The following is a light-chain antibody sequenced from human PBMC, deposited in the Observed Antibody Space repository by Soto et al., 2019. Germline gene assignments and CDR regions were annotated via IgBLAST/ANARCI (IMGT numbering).Light chain of an antibody. Sequence: QSVLTQPPSVSGAPGQRVTISCTESSSNIGAGYDVHWYQQLPGTAPKLLIYGNSNLPSGVPDRFSGSKSGTSASLAITGLQAEDEADYYCQSYDSSLSAWVFGGGTKLTVL. CDR3: QSYDSSLSAWV. V-gene: IGLV1-40*01. CDR1: SSNIGAGYD. CDR2: GNS. J-gene: IGLJ3*02.